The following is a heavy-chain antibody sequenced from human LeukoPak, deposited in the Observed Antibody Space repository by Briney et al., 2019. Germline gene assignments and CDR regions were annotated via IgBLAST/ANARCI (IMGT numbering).Heavy chain of an antibody. CDR1: GFTFSSYS. CDR3: ARHTRYSFDY. V-gene: IGHV3-21*01. D-gene: IGHD1-1*01. CDR2: ISSSSSYI. J-gene: IGHJ4*02. Sequence: GGSLRLSCAASGFTFSSYSMNWVRQAPGKGLEWVSSISSSSSYIYYADSVKGQFTISRDNAKNSLYLQMNSLRADDTAVYYCARHTRYSFDYWGQGTLVTVSS.